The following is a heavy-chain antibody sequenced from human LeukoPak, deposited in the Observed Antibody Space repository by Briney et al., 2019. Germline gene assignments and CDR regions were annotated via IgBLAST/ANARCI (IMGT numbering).Heavy chain of an antibody. V-gene: IGHV4-59*01. D-gene: IGHD1-14*01. CDR3: AREDPVRNAFDI. CDR1: GGSISSYY. J-gene: IGHJ3*02. Sequence: NASETLSLTCTVSGGSISSYYWSWIRQPPGKGLEWIGYIYYSGSANYNPSLKSRVTISVDTSKNQFSLKLSSVTAADTAVYYCAREDPVRNAFDIWGRGTMVTVSS. CDR2: IYYSGSA.